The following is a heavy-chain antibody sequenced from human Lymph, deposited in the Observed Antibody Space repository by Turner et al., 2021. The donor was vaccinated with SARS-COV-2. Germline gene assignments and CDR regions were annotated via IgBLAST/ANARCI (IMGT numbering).Heavy chain of an antibody. CDR3: ARDVERYNDCWSGYSGGYGLDV. Sequence: QVQLVQSGAEVQKPGASLKVSCRASGYTFPGYYMHWVRQAPGQGLEWMGWIKPNRGGTNYAQKFQGRVTMTRDTSISTAYMELSRLRSDDTAVYYCARDVERYNDCWSGYSGGYGLDVWGQGTTVTVSS. CDR1: GYTFPGYY. V-gene: IGHV1-2*02. D-gene: IGHD3-3*01. J-gene: IGHJ6*02. CDR2: IKPNRGGT.